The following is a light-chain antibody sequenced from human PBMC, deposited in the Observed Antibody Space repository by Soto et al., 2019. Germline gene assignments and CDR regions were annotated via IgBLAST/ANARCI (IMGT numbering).Light chain of an antibody. Sequence: DIQMTQSPSSLSASVGDRITITCRSSQDIENYLAWFQQKPGKAPKYLIYAASDLQTGVPSKFSGSGFGTDFTLTIRSLQPGDFATYYCQQYYRYPLTFGGGTKVEI. CDR2: AAS. J-gene: IGKJ4*01. CDR3: QQYYRYPLT. CDR1: QDIENY. V-gene: IGKV1-16*02.